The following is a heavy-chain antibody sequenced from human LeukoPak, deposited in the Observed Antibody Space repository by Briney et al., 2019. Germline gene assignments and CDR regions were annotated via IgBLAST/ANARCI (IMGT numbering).Heavy chain of an antibody. CDR3: ARGGIVVVPAAMPDWFDP. V-gene: IGHV3-74*01. CDR1: GFTFSSYW. CDR2: INTDGSST. J-gene: IGHJ5*02. D-gene: IGHD2-2*01. Sequence: GGSLRLSCAASGFTFSSYWMHWVRQAPGKGLVWVSRINTDGSSTSYADSVKGRFTISRDNAKNTLYLQMNSLRAEDTAVYYCARGGIVVVPAAMPDWFDPWGQGTLVTVSS.